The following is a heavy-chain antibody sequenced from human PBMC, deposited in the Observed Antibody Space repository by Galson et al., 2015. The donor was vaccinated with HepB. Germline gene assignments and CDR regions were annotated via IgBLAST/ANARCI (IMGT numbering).Heavy chain of an antibody. Sequence: SVKVSCKASGYTFTGYYMHWVRQAPGQGLEWMGWINPNSGGTNYAQKFQGWVTMTRDTSISTAYMELSRLRSDDTAVYYCAREACSSTSCYHGMDVWGQGTTVTVSS. CDR1: GYTFTGYY. D-gene: IGHD2-2*01. CDR3: AREACSSTSCYHGMDV. CDR2: INPNSGGT. J-gene: IGHJ6*02. V-gene: IGHV1-2*04.